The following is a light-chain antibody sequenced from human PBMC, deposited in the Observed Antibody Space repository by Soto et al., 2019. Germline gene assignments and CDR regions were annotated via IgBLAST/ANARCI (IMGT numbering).Light chain of an antibody. V-gene: IGKV3-20*01. CDR1: QEISSAY. CDR2: GTS. J-gene: IGKJ1*01. Sequence: DIVLTQSPATLSLSPGEGATLSCRASQEISSAYVAWYQHTPGQAPRLLLYGTSNRGNGIPNRFRGSGSGTDLTLTSNRLEPEDFAVYYCQQFGGSWTFGQGTKVEIK. CDR3: QQFGGSWT.